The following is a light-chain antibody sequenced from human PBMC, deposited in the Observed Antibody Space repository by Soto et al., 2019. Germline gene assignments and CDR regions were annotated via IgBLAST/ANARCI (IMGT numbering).Light chain of an antibody. CDR3: SSYTSSNTWI. CDR2: EVS. CDR1: SSDVGAYKY. Sequence: QSALTQPASVSGSPGQSLTISCTGTSSDVGAYKYVSWYQQHPGKAPKLLIYEVSTRPSGVSSRFSGSKSGNTASLIISGLQAEDEAEYHCSSYTSSNTWIFGGGTQLTVL. V-gene: IGLV2-14*01. J-gene: IGLJ2*01.